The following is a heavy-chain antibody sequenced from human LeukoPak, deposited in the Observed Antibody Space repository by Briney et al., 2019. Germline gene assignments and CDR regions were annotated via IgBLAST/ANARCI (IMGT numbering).Heavy chain of an antibody. J-gene: IGHJ6*03. CDR3: AGRSYNWSDVHYYYYMDV. CDR2: ISSSGSTI. CDR1: GFTFSDYY. Sequence: GGSLRLSCAASGFTFSDYYMSWIRQAPGKGLEWVSYISSSGSTIYYADSVKGRFTISRDNAKNSLYLQMNSLRAEDTAVYYCAGRSYNWSDVHYYYYMDVWGKGTTVTVSS. D-gene: IGHD1-20*01. V-gene: IGHV3-11*04.